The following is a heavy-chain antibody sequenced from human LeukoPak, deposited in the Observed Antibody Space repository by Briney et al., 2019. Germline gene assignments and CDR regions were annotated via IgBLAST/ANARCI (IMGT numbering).Heavy chain of an antibody. CDR2: INWHGGST. Sequence: GGSQRLLCGASGFSFSKYAMIWVPQAPGKGLEWGSGINWHGGSTRYADSVKGRFTIHRDNAKHSLHLEMGSLRAEDTAVYYCVGSGGYWGQGTLVTVSS. V-gene: IGHV3-20*04. CDR1: GFSFSKYA. CDR3: VGSGGY. D-gene: IGHD3-10*01. J-gene: IGHJ4*02.